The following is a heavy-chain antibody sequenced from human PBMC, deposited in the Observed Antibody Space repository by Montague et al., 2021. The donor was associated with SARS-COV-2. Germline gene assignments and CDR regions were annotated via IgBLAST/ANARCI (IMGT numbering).Heavy chain of an antibody. CDR3: AGDRGRFWHFDL. CDR2: IYYSGST. Sequence: SETLSLTCTVSGGPISSYYWNWIRQSPGKGLEWIGYIYYSGSTKYNPSFKSRVTMLVDTSKRQMSLRLNSVTAADTAVYYCAGDRGRFWHFDLWGRGTLVTVSS. D-gene: IGHD5-12*01. CDR1: GGPISSYY. V-gene: IGHV4-59*01. J-gene: IGHJ2*01.